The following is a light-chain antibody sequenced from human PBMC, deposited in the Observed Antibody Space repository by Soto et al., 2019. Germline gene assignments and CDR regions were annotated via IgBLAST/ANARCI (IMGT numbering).Light chain of an antibody. Sequence: EVVMTQSPATLSVSLGGEVTLSCRASRRISTRLAWYQQKPGQAPSLLIYDASTRAPGIPAKFSGSGSGTEFTLTISSLQSEDFAMYYCQQYSDWPSTFGQGTKLEIK. CDR2: DAS. V-gene: IGKV3-15*01. CDR3: QQYSDWPST. CDR1: RRISTR. J-gene: IGKJ2*01.